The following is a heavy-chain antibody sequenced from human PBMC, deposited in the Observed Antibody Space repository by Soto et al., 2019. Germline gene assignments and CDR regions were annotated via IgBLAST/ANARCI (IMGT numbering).Heavy chain of an antibody. CDR2: INHSGST. CDR1: GGSFSGYY. V-gene: IGHV4-34*01. J-gene: IGHJ4*02. CDR3: ARVGYCSGGSCYSFFDY. D-gene: IGHD2-15*01. Sequence: QVQLQQWGAGLLKPSETLSLTCAVYGGSFSGYYWSWIRQPPEKGLEWIGEINHSGSTNYNPSLKSRVTISVDTSKNQFSLKLSSVTAADTAVYYCARVGYCSGGSCYSFFDYWGQGTLVTVSS.